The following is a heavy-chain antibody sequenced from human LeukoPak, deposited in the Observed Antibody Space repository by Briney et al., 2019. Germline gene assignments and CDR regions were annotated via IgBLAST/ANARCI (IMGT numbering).Heavy chain of an antibody. CDR2: IYYSGST. J-gene: IGHJ4*02. CDR1: GGSISSSSYY. D-gene: IGHD2-21*02. Sequence: TSETLSLTCTVSGGSISSSSYYWGWIRQPPGKGLEWIGSIYYSGSTYYNPSLKSRVTISVDTSKNQFSLKLSSVTAADTAVYYCARHIVVVTAIQDFDYWGQGTLVTASS. V-gene: IGHV4-39*01. CDR3: ARHIVVVTAIQDFDY.